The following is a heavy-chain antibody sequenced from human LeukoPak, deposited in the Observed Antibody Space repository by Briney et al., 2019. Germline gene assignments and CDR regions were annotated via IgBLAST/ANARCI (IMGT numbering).Heavy chain of an antibody. Sequence: ASVKVSCKASGYTLTSYGISWVRQAPGQGLEWMGWISAYNGNTNYARKLQGRVTMTTDTSTSTAYMELRSLRSDDTAVYYCARDLVVVPAAKLDFPNAFDIWGQGTMVTVSS. J-gene: IGHJ3*02. CDR3: ARDLVVVPAAKLDFPNAFDI. CDR1: GYTLTSYG. D-gene: IGHD2-2*01. V-gene: IGHV1-18*01. CDR2: ISAYNGNT.